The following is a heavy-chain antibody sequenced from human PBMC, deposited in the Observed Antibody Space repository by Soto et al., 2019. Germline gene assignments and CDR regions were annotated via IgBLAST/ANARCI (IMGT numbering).Heavy chain of an antibody. J-gene: IGHJ6*02. CDR2: ITGSGGRT. D-gene: IGHD7-27*01. CDR1: GFTFSSYA. V-gene: IGHV3-23*01. Sequence: EVQLLESGGGLVQPGGSLRLSCAASGFTFSSYAMSWVRQAPGKGLEWVSAITGSGGRTYYADSVKGRFTISRDNSKSTLYLQMNSLRAEDTAVYYCATGLTGAPCYGRDVWGQGTTVTVSS. CDR3: ATGLTGAPCYGRDV.